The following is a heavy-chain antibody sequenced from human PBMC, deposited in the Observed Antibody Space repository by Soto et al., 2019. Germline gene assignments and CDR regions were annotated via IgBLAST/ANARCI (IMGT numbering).Heavy chain of an antibody. CDR3: TGEMYTHSLHFALQIWVQQH. Sequence: GSLRHSYTGSGFPVDDFAINGFRQAPGKGLEWVGFIRNQSYQEKPEYAAAVKGRFTISRDTSNGIAYLQMSSLKIEYLGNDYATGEMYTHSLHFALQIWVQQH. D-gene: IGHD3-16*01. CDR1: GFPVDDFA. CDR2: IRNQSYQEKP. V-gene: IGHV3-49*03. J-gene: IGHJ1*01.